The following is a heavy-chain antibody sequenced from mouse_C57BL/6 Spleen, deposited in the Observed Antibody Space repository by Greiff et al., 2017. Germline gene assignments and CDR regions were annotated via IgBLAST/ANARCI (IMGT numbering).Heavy chain of an antibody. J-gene: IGHJ4*01. V-gene: IGHV1-82*01. Sequence: QVQLQQSGPELVKPGASVKISCKASGYAFSSSWMNWVKQRPGKGLEWIGRIYPGDGDTNYNGKFKGKATLTADKSSSTAYMQLSSLTSEDSAVYFCAIFITTVVAPLDYWGQGTSVTVSS. D-gene: IGHD1-1*01. CDR3: AIFITTVVAPLDY. CDR2: IYPGDGDT. CDR1: GYAFSSSW.